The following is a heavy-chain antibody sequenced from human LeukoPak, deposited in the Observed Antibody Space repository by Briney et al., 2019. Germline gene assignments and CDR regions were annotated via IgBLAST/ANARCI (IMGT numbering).Heavy chain of an antibody. D-gene: IGHD1-26*01. V-gene: IGHV3-23*01. J-gene: IGHJ4*02. CDR2: ITDSGGGT. CDR1: GFPFSSNA. CDR3: AKGSATPY. Sequence: GESLRLSCAASGFPFSSNAMSWVRQAPGKGLEWVSSITDSGGGTQYADSVKGRFTISRDNSKNTLYLQMNSLRAEDTAVYYCAKGSATPYWGQGTLVTVST.